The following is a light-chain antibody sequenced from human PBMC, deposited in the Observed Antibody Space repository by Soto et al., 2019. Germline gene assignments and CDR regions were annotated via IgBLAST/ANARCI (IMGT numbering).Light chain of an antibody. J-gene: IGLJ1*01. CDR2: EVT. V-gene: IGLV2-14*01. CDR3: SSYTNINTNPCV. Sequence: QSALTQPASVSGSPGQSITISCTGTSGDIGSYNRVSWYQQHPGKAPKLIIYEVTERPSGVSNRFSGSKSGNTASLTISGLQAEDEDEYYCSSYTNINTNPCVFGTGTKLTVL. CDR1: SGDIGSYNR.